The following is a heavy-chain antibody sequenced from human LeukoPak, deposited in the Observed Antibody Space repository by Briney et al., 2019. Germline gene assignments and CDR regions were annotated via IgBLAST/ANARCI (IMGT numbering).Heavy chain of an antibody. J-gene: IGHJ4*02. V-gene: IGHV3-30-3*02. CDR2: ISYDGSNK. CDR3: AKQLGYCSDGSCYFPY. Sequence: GRSLRLSCAASGLTFSSYAMHWVRQAPGKGLEWVAVISYDGSNKYYADSVKGRFTISRDNSKNTLYLQMNSLRAEDTAVYYCAKQLGYCSDGSCYFPYWGQGTLVTVSS. CDR1: GLTFSSYA. D-gene: IGHD2-15*01.